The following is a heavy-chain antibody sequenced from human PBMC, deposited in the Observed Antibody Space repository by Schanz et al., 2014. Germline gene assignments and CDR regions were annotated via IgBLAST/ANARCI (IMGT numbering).Heavy chain of an antibody. CDR3: LAPDYGMDV. V-gene: IGHV3-23*01. Sequence: EVQLLESGGGLVQPGGSLRLSCAASGFTFSSYAMSWVRQAPGKGLEWVSAISGSGGSTYYADSVKGRFTISRDNAKNSLFLQMNSLRAEDTAVYYCLAPDYGMDVWGQGTTVTVSS. CDR1: GFTFSSYA. J-gene: IGHJ6*02. CDR2: ISGSGGST.